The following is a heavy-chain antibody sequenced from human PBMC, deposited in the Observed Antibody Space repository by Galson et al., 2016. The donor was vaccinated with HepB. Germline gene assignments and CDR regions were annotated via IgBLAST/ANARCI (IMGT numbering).Heavy chain of an antibody. CDR1: GDAFSSYA. D-gene: IGHD5-12*01. Sequence: SVKVSCKASGDAFSSYAISWVRQAPGQGLEWMGGIIPVFGPANYAQKFQGRVTITADESTSTVYMQVNNLSLEDTAVYYCARGLGGYSGPDVYWGQGNLVTVSP. J-gene: IGHJ4*02. V-gene: IGHV1-69*13. CDR3: ARGLGGYSGPDVY. CDR2: IIPVFGPA.